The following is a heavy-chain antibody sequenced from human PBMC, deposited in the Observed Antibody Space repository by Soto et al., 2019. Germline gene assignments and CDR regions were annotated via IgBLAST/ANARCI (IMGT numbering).Heavy chain of an antibody. CDR3: AREDMSGTYYFDS. CDR1: GGSVSSETHF. J-gene: IGHJ4*02. CDR2: IYHSGTT. D-gene: IGHD1-26*01. V-gene: IGHV4-61*03. Sequence: PSETLSLTCAVSGGSVSSETHFWSWIRQPPGKGLEWIGYIYHSGTTNSNLSLKGRLTISVDKSTNHFSLSLASVTAADTAIYYCAREDMSGTYYFDSWGQGIRVTVSS.